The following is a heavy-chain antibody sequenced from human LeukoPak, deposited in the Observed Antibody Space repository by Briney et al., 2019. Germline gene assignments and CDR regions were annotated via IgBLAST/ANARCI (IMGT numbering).Heavy chain of an antibody. D-gene: IGHD3-10*01. CDR3: ARDGLVRGVPSYYYYMDV. CDR2: IIPIFGTA. J-gene: IGHJ6*03. Sequence: VASVKVSCKASGGTFSSYAISWVRQAPGQGLEWMGGIIPIFGTANYAQKFQGRVTITTDESTSTAYMELSSLRSEDTAVYYCARDGLVRGVPSYYYYMDVWGKGTTVTVSS. CDR1: GGTFSSYA. V-gene: IGHV1-69*05.